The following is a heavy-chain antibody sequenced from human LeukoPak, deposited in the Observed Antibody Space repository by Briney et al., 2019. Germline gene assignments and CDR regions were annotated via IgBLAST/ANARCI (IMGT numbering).Heavy chain of an antibody. D-gene: IGHD3-10*01. V-gene: IGHV3-23*01. CDR3: VGKVTGSGSYYPPDFDY. CDR1: GFTFSSYA. Sequence: GGSLRLSCAASGFTFSSYAMSWVRQAPGKGLEWVSAISGSGGSTYYADSVKGRFTISRDNSKNTLYLQMNSLRAEDTVVYYCVGKVTGSGSYYPPDFDYWGQGTLVTASS. J-gene: IGHJ4*02. CDR2: ISGSGGST.